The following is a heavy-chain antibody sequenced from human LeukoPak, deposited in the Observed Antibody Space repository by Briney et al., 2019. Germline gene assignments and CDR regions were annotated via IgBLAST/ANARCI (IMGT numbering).Heavy chain of an antibody. Sequence: GESLKISCKGSGYSFTSYWIGWVRQMPGKGLEWMGIIYPGDSDTRYSPSFQGQVTISADKSISTAYLQWSSLKASDTAMYYCARSVTYYDILTGAPLDYWGQGTLVTVSS. CDR2: IYPGDSDT. V-gene: IGHV5-51*01. J-gene: IGHJ4*02. D-gene: IGHD3-9*01. CDR1: GYSFTSYW. CDR3: ARSVTYYDILTGAPLDY.